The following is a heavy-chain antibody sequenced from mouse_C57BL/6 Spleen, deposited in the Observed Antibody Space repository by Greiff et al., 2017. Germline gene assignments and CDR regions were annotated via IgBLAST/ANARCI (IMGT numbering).Heavy chain of an antibody. CDR3: ARGDYSNSAWFAY. D-gene: IGHD2-5*01. J-gene: IGHJ3*01. CDR2: INPGSGGT. Sequence: QVQLKQSGAELVRPGTSVKVSCKASGYAFTNYLIEWVKQRPGQGLEWIGVINPGSGGTNYNEKFKGKATLTADKSSSTAYMQLSSLTSEDSAVYFCARGDYSNSAWFAYWGQGTLVTVSA. V-gene: IGHV1-54*01. CDR1: GYAFTNYL.